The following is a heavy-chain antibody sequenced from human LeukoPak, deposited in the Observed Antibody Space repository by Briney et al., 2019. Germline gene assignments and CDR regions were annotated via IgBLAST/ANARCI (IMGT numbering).Heavy chain of an antibody. J-gene: IGHJ4*02. D-gene: IGHD3-22*01. CDR2: ISSSSSTI. CDR1: GFTFSSYS. Sequence: GGSLRLSCAASGFTFSSYSMNWVRQAPGKGLEWVSYISSSSSTIYYADSVKGRFTISRDNSKNTLYLQMNSLRAEDTAVYYCAKDRADYYDSSDYDYWGQGTLVTVSS. CDR3: AKDRADYYDSSDYDY. V-gene: IGHV3-48*01.